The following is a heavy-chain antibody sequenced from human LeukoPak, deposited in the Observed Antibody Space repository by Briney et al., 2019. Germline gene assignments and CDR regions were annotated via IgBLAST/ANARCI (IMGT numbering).Heavy chain of an antibody. D-gene: IGHD3-22*01. CDR1: GFTFTNYG. V-gene: IGHV3-23*01. CDR3: AKDRRSSGPYNWFDP. CDR2: ISGSGDDT. J-gene: IGHJ5*02. Sequence: GGSLRLSCVASGFTFTNYGMNWVRQAPGKGLEWVSAISGSGDDTYYADSVKGLFTISRDNSKNTLYLQMNRLRAEDTAIYYCAKDRRSSGPYNWFDPWGQGTLVTVSS.